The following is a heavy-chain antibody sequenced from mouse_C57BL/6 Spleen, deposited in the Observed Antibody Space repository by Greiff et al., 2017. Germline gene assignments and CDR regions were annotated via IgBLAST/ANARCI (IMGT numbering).Heavy chain of an antibody. V-gene: IGHV1-52*01. CDR1: GYTFTSYW. D-gene: IGHD1-1*01. CDR2: IDPSDSET. CDR3: ARQGYYGSSYGAMDY. Sequence: VQLQQPGAELVRPGSSVKLSCKASGYTFTSYWMHWVKQRPIQGLEWIGNIDPSDSETHYNQKFKDKATLTVDKSSSTAYMQLSSLTSEDSAVYYCARQGYYGSSYGAMDYWGQGTSVTVSS. J-gene: IGHJ4*01.